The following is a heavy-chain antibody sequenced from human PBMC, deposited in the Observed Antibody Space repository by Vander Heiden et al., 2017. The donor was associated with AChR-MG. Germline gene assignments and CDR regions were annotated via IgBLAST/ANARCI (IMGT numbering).Heavy chain of an antibody. CDR3: ARGRVKGYSSGWYRNYFDY. D-gene: IGHD6-19*01. Sequence: QVQLQQWGAGLLKPSETLSLTCAVYGGSFSGYYWSWIRQPPGKGREWIGEINHSGSTNYNPSLKSRVTISVDTAKNQFSLKLSSVTAADTAVYYCARGRVKGYSSGWYRNYFDYWGQGTLVTVSS. V-gene: IGHV4-34*01. CDR2: INHSGST. J-gene: IGHJ4*02. CDR1: GGSFSGYY.